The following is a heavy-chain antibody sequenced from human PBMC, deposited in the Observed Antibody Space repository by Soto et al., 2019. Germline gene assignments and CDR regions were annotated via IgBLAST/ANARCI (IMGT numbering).Heavy chain of an antibody. CDR1: GFTFSSYS. J-gene: IGHJ6*02. Sequence: GGSLRLSCAASGFTFSSYSMNWVRQAPGKGLEWVSYISSSSSTIYYADSVKGRFTISRDNAKNSLYLQMNSLRDEDTAVYYCARDLWDSMVRPPSYYGMDVWGQGTTVTVSS. D-gene: IGHD3-10*01. V-gene: IGHV3-48*02. CDR2: ISSSSSTI. CDR3: ARDLWDSMVRPPSYYGMDV.